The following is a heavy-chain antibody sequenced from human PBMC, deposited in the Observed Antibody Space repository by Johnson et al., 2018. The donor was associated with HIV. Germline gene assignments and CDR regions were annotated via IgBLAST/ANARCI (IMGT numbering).Heavy chain of an antibody. D-gene: IGHD6-13*01. V-gene: IGHV3-33*01. CDR3: ARVKQQVVRVGSDAFDI. CDR2: IWYDGSNK. CDR1: GFTFSSYG. Sequence: VQLVESGGGVVQPGRSLRLSCTASGFTFSSYGLHWVRQAPGKGLEWVAVIWYDGSNKYYADSVKGRFTISRDNSKNTLYLQMNSLRAEDTAVYYCARVKQQVVRVGSDAFDIWGQGTMVTVSS. J-gene: IGHJ3*02.